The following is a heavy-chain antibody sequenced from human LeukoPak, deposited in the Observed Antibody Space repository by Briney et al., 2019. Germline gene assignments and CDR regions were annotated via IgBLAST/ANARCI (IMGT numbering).Heavy chain of an antibody. J-gene: IGHJ4*02. CDR1: GFTFSSYW. D-gene: IGHD7-27*01. Sequence: GGSLRLSCAASGFTFSSYWMHWVRQAPGKGLVWVSRINSDGSSTNYADSVKGRFTISRDNAKNTLYLQMDSLRAEDTAVYYCARGANWGSTADSWGQGTLVTVSS. CDR3: ARGANWGSTADS. CDR2: INSDGSST. V-gene: IGHV3-74*01.